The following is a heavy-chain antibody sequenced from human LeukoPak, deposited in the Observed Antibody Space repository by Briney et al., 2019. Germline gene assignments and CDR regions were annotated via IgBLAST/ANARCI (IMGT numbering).Heavy chain of an antibody. V-gene: IGHV4-31*03. D-gene: IGHD2-2*02. Sequence: ASETLSLTCTVSGGSISSGGYYWSWIRQHPGKGLEWIGYIYYSGSTYYNPSLKSRVTISVDTSKNQFSLKLSSVAAADTAVYYCAREKYCSGTSCYTETYGMDVWGQGTTVTVSS. J-gene: IGHJ6*02. CDR3: AREKYCSGTSCYTETYGMDV. CDR1: GGSISSGGYY. CDR2: IYYSGST.